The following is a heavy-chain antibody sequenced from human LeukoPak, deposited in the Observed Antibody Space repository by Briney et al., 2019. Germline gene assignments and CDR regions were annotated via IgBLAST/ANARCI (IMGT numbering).Heavy chain of an antibody. D-gene: IGHD3-22*01. CDR1: DGSISGYS. J-gene: IGHJ5*02. Sequence: SETLSLTCTVSDGSISGYSWSWIRQPPGKGLEWIGYIYYSGSSNYSPSLKSRVTISIDTSNNQFSLKLSSVTAADTAVYYCARAGGYYYDTSNYYSGWFDPWGQETLVTVSS. CDR3: ARAGGYYYDTSNYYSGWFDP. CDR2: IYYSGSS. V-gene: IGHV4-59*01.